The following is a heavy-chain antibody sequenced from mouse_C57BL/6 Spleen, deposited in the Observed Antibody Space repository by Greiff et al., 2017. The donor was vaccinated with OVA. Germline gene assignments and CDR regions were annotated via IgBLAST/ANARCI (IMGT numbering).Heavy chain of an antibody. Sequence: QVQLQQSGPELVKPGASVKISCKASGYAFSSSWMNWVKQRPGTGLEWIGRIYPGDGDTNYNGKFKGKATLTADKSSSTAYMQLSSLTSEDSAVYFCARWGYYYGSSYNWYFDVWGTGTTVTVSS. V-gene: IGHV1-82*01. D-gene: IGHD1-1*01. J-gene: IGHJ1*03. CDR2: IYPGDGDT. CDR3: ARWGYYYGSSYNWYFDV. CDR1: GYAFSSSW.